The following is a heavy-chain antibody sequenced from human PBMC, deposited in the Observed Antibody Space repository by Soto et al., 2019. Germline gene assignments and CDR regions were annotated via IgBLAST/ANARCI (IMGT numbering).Heavy chain of an antibody. Sequence: ASVKVSCKTSGYTFTSYGISWVRQAPGQGLEWMGWITTDKGKTTYAQKFQGRVTMSRDTSITTAYMELSSLTSDDTAIYYCATSGSGWYLYWGQGTLVTVSS. CDR3: ATSGSGWYLY. D-gene: IGHD6-19*01. J-gene: IGHJ4*02. V-gene: IGHV1-18*01. CDR2: ITTDKGKT. CDR1: GYTFTSYG.